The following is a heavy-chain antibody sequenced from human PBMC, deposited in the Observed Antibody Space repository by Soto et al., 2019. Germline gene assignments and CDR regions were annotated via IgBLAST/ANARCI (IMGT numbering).Heavy chain of an antibody. D-gene: IGHD5-12*01. CDR1: GGSISSSSYY. V-gene: IGHV4-39*01. J-gene: IGHJ3*02. Sequence: LSLTCTVSGGSISSSSYYWGWIRQPPGKGLEWIGSIYYSGSTYYNPSLKSRVTISVDTSKNQFSLKLSSVTAADTAVYYCARHIDGYNAFDIWGQGTMVTVSS. CDR2: IYYSGST. CDR3: ARHIDGYNAFDI.